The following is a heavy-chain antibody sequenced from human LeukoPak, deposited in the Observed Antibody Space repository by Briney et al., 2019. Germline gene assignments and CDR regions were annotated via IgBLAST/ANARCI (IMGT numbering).Heavy chain of an antibody. CDR2: INSDGSST. Sequence: GGSLRLSCAASGFTFRSYWMHWVRQAPGKGLVWVSRINSDGSSTTYADSVKGRFTISRDNAKNTLFLQVNSLRAEDTAVYYCARDADFYFDYWGQGTLVTVSS. V-gene: IGHV3-74*01. J-gene: IGHJ4*02. D-gene: IGHD2-21*02. CDR1: GFTFRSYW. CDR3: ARDADFYFDY.